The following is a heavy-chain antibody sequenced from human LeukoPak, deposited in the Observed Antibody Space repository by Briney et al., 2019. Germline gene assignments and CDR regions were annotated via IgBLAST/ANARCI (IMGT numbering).Heavy chain of an antibody. CDR2: ISSSGSTI. J-gene: IGHJ4*02. D-gene: IGHD2-15*01. Sequence: GGSLRLSCAASGFTFSDYYMSWIRQAPGKGLEWVSYISSSGSTIYYADSVKGRFTIPRVNAKNSLYLQMNSLRAEDTAVYYCARDREGGYCSGGSCYYLDYWGQGTLVTVSS. CDR3: ARDREGGYCSGGSCYYLDY. CDR1: GFTFSDYY. V-gene: IGHV3-11*01.